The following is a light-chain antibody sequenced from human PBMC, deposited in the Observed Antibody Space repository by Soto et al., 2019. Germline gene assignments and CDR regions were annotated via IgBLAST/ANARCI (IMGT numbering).Light chain of an antibody. Sequence: DIQMTQSPSTLSAFVGDTVTITCRASESISSWLAWYQQKPGKAPKLLIYDASSLESGVPSRFSGSRSGTDFTLTISSLVPEDFATYYCQQTYSTPWTFGQGTKVDIK. V-gene: IGKV1-5*01. CDR2: DAS. CDR3: QQTYSTPWT. CDR1: ESISSW. J-gene: IGKJ1*01.